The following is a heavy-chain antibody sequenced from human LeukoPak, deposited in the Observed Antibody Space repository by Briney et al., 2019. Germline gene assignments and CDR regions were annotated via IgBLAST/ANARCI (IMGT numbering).Heavy chain of an antibody. Sequence: GGSLRLSCAASGFTSSTYEMNWVRQAPGKGLEWVSYISSSGTIMYYSDSVKGRFTISRDNAEKSLYLQMNSLRGEDTAVYYCVRPRWGTWDFDHWGQGTLVTVSS. CDR2: ISSSGTIM. D-gene: IGHD3-16*01. J-gene: IGHJ4*02. CDR1: GFTSSTYE. V-gene: IGHV3-48*03. CDR3: VRPRWGTWDFDH.